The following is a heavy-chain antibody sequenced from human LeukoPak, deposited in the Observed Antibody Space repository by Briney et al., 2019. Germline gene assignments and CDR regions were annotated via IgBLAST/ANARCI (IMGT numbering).Heavy chain of an antibody. J-gene: IGHJ3*01. CDR1: GFIFSSYA. D-gene: IGHD3-22*01. V-gene: IGHV3-23*01. CDR3: ARRPRDSSGYYLGAFEA. CDR2: MGASGADT. Sequence: GGSLRLSWAASGFIFSSYAMTGVPRAPGKGRKWVSAMGASGADTYYTNSVKGRFTISRDNSKSTLYLHMSSLRAEDTAVYFCARRPRDSSGYYLGAFEAWGQGTTVTVSS.